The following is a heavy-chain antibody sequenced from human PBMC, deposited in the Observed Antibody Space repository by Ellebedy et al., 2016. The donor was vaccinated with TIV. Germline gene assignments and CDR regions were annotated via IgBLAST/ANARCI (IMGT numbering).Heavy chain of an antibody. D-gene: IGHD3-10*01. J-gene: IGHJ4*02. CDR1: GYTFTSYG. CDR3: ARALGGTMVRGVIIFRTFDY. V-gene: IGHV1-18*01. Sequence: AASVKVSCKASGYTFTSYGISWVRQAPGQGLEWMGWISAYNGNTNYAQKLQGRVTMTTDTSTSTAYMELRSLRSDDTAVYYCARALGGTMVRGVIIFRTFDYWGQGTLVTVSS. CDR2: ISAYNGNT.